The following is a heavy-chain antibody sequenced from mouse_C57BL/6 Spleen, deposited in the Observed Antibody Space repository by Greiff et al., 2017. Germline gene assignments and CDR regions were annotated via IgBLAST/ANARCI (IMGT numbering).Heavy chain of an antibody. CDR2: IHPNSGST. V-gene: IGHV1-64*01. CDR3: ARGGYGYDGAFYAMDY. D-gene: IGHD2-2*01. Sequence: QVQLQQSGAELVKPGASVKLSCKASGYTFTSYWMHWVKQRPGQGLEWIGMIHPNSGSTNYNEKFKSKATLTVDKSSSTAYMQLSSLTSEDSAVYYCARGGYGYDGAFYAMDYWGQGTSVTVSS. CDR1: GYTFTSYW. J-gene: IGHJ4*01.